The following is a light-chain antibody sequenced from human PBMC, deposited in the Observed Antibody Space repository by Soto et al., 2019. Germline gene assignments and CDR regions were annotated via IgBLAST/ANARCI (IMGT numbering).Light chain of an antibody. J-gene: IGKJ5*01. V-gene: IGKV1-9*01. CDR1: QAINTY. Sequence: DIQLTQSPSFLSTSVGDRVTITCRASQAINTYLAWYHQKPGRAPTLLIYAASTLQTGVPSRFSGSGSGTEFTLTISSLQPEDFATYYCQHLHSYPITFGQGTRLEIK. CDR2: AAS. CDR3: QHLHSYPIT.